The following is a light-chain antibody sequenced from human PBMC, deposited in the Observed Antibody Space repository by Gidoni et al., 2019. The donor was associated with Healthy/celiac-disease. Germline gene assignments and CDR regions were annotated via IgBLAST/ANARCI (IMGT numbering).Light chain of an antibody. J-gene: IGKJ1*01. CDR1: QGISSY. CDR2: AAS. Sequence: QSPSSLSASTGDRVTITCRASQGISSYLAWYQQKPGKAPKLLIYAASTLQSGVPSRFSGSGSGTDFTLTISCLQSEDFATYYCQQYYSYPRTFGQGTKVEIK. CDR3: QQYYSYPRT. V-gene: IGKV1-8*01.